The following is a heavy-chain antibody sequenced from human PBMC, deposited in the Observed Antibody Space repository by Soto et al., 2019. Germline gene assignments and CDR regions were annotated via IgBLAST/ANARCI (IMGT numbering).Heavy chain of an antibody. CDR3: AKAVADVWSGYFEERFDC. Sequence: EVQLLESGGGLVQPGGALRLSCAASGFTFSSYAMSWVRQAPGKGLEWVSATGGRGATTFYADSVKGRFTLSRDNSKNTLYLQMNSLRDEDTAVYYFAKAVADVWSGYFEERFDCWGQGTLVTVSS. J-gene: IGHJ4*02. CDR2: TGGRGATT. V-gene: IGHV3-23*01. D-gene: IGHD3-3*01. CDR1: GFTFSSYA.